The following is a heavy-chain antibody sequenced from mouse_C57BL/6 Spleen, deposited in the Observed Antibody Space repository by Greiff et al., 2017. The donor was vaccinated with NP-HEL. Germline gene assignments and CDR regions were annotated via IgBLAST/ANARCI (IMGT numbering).Heavy chain of an antibody. V-gene: IGHV5-6*02. Sequence: DVMLVESGGDLVKPGGSLKLSCAASGFTFSSYGMSWVRQTPDKRLEWVATISSGGSYTYYPDSVKGRFTISRDNAKNTLYLQMSSLKSEDTAMYYCARQGDYYGFDYWGQGTTLTVSS. D-gene: IGHD1-1*01. CDR3: ARQGDYYGFDY. CDR1: GFTFSSYG. CDR2: ISSGGSYT. J-gene: IGHJ2*01.